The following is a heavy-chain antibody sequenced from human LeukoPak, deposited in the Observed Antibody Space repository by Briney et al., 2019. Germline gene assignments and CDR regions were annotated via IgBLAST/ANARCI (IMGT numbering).Heavy chain of an antibody. CDR1: GYTFTSYD. J-gene: IGHJ5*02. CDR3: ARAGLRDYDYVWGSCRLNWFDP. Sequence: ASVKVSCKASGYTFTSYDINWVRQATGQGLEWMGWMNPNSGNTGYAQKFQGRVTMTRNTSISTAYMELSSLRSEDTAVYYCARAGLRDYDYVWGSCRLNWFDPWGQGTLVTVSS. D-gene: IGHD3-16*02. CDR2: MNPNSGNT. V-gene: IGHV1-8*01.